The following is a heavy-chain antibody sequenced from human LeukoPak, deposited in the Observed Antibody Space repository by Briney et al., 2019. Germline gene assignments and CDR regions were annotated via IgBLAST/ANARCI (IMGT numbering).Heavy chain of an antibody. V-gene: IGHV1-46*01. J-gene: IGHJ4*02. CDR3: ARAPANKYDSRLPEDY. CDR2: INPSDGTT. D-gene: IGHD3-22*01. Sequence: AASVTVSCKASGYTFTGYYIHWVRQAPGQGLEWMGIINPSDGTTSYAQKFQGRVTMTRDTSTSTVYMEVRSLRSEDTAVYYCARAPANKYDSRLPEDYWGQGTLVTVSS. CDR1: GYTFTGYY.